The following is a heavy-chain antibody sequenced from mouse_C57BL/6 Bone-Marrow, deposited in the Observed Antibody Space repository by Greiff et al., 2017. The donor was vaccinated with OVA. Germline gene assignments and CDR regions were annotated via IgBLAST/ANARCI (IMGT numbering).Heavy chain of an antibody. J-gene: IGHJ2*01. V-gene: IGHV14-4*01. CDR1: GFNIKDDY. CDR3: TTLYYDYDVGYFDY. D-gene: IGHD2-4*01. CDR2: IDPENGDT. Sequence: EVQVVESGAELVRPGASVKLSCTASGFNIKDDYMHWVKQRPEQGLEWIGWIDPENGDTEYASKFQGKATITADTSSNTAYLQLSSLTSEDTAVYYCTTLYYDYDVGYFDYWGQGTTLTVSS.